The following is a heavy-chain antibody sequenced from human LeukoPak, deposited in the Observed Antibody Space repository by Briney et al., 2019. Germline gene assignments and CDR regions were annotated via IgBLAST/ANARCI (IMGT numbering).Heavy chain of an antibody. J-gene: IGHJ4*02. CDR3: ARDARRDGYNVIDY. Sequence: PGGSLRLSCAASGFTFSSYAMHWVRQAPGKGLEWVAVISYDGSNKYYADSVKGRFTISRDNSKNTLYLQMNSLRAEDTAVYYCARDARRDGYNVIDYWGQGTLVPVSS. V-gene: IGHV3-30-3*01. D-gene: IGHD5-24*01. CDR1: GFTFSSYA. CDR2: ISYDGSNK.